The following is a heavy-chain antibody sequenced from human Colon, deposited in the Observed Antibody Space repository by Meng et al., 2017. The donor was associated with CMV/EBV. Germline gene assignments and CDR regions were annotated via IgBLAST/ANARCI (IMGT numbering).Heavy chain of an antibody. CDR1: GYTRTSYD. CDR3: ARGKQAGLDL. J-gene: IGHJ5*02. Sequence: VQLVESGAEGKNAGASVKFSCKPTGYTRTSYDMHWVRQGPGQGLEWMSGIIPMFGSTSYSQKFRGRVTITADELEVNSLRSEDTAVYYCARGKQAGLDLWGQGTLVTVSS. V-gene: IGHV1-46*01. D-gene: IGHD6-13*01. CDR2: IIPMFGST.